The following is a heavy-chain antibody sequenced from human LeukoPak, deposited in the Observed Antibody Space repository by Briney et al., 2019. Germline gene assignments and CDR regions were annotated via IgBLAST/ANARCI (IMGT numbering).Heavy chain of an antibody. CDR2: IYSGGST. CDR1: GFTVSSNY. V-gene: IGHV3-66*01. Sequence: GGSLRLSCAASGFTVSSNYMSWVRQAPGKGLEWVSVIYSGGSTYYADSVKGRFTISRDNSKNTLYLQMNSLRAEDTAVYYCARMALVWPYSSSWYDYWGQGTLVTVSS. D-gene: IGHD6-13*01. CDR3: ARMALVWPYSSSWYDY. J-gene: IGHJ4*02.